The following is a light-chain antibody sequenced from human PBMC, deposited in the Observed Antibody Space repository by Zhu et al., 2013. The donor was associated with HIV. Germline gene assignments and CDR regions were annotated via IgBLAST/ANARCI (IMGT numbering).Light chain of an antibody. J-gene: IGKJ4*01. V-gene: IGKV3-20*01. CDR2: GTS. CDR3: QQYDSSSLT. CDR1: QSVGNNF. Sequence: EIVMTQSPGTLSLSPGEGATLSCRASQSVGNNFLAWYQQKPGQAPRLLISGTSSRATGIPDRFSGSGSGTDFTLSISRLDPEDFAVYYCQQYDSSSLTFGGGTTVEI.